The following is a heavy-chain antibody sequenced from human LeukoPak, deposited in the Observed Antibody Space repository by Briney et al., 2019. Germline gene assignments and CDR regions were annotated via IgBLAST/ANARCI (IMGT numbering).Heavy chain of an antibody. Sequence: PSQTLSLTCTVSGGSISSGSYYWSWIRQPAGKGLEWIGRIYTSGSTNYNPSLKSRVTISVDTSKNQFSLKLSSVTAADTAVYYCARGGYCSSTSCYTEYYYMDVWGKGTTVTVSS. CDR3: ARGGYCSSTSCYTEYYYMDV. CDR2: IYTSGST. CDR1: GGSISSGSYY. D-gene: IGHD2-2*02. V-gene: IGHV4-61*02. J-gene: IGHJ6*03.